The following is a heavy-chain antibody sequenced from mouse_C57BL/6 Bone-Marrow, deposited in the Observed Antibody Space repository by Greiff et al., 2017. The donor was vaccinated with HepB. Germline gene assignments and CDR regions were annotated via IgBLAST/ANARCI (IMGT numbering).Heavy chain of an antibody. CDR3: ARYSNYVWYFDV. Sequence: VQLQQSVAELVRPGASVKLSCTASGFNIKNTYMHWVKQRPEQGLEWIGRIDPANGNNKYAPKFQGKATITADTSSNTAYLHLTSLTSEDTAIYYCARYSNYVWYFDVWGTGTTVTVSS. CDR1: GFNIKNTY. V-gene: IGHV14-3*01. D-gene: IGHD2-5*01. CDR2: IDPANGNN. J-gene: IGHJ1*03.